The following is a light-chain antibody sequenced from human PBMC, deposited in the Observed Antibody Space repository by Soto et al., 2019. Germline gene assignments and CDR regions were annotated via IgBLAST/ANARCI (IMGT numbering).Light chain of an antibody. V-gene: IGKV3-11*01. CDR2: DAS. CDR1: QSVSSF. J-gene: IGKJ4*01. Sequence: EIVLTQSPATLSLSPGERATLSCRASQSVSSFLSWYQQKPGQAPRLLIHDASDRATGIPARLRGSGSGTDFTLTIRSLEPEDCAVYYCPQRINWPLTVGGGTKVEIK. CDR3: PQRINWPLT.